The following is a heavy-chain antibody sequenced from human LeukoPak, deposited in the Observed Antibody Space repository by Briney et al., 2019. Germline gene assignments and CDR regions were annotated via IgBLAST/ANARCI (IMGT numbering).Heavy chain of an antibody. Sequence: GGSLRLSCAASGFTFSSYSMNWLRQAPGKGLEWVSSISSSSSYIYYADSVKGRFTISRDNAKNSLYLQMNSLRAEDTAVYYCARDVPTYYYDSSGYELDYWGQGALVTVSS. CDR3: ARDVPTYYYDSSGYELDY. CDR2: ISSSSSYI. D-gene: IGHD3-22*01. V-gene: IGHV3-21*01. J-gene: IGHJ4*02. CDR1: GFTFSSYS.